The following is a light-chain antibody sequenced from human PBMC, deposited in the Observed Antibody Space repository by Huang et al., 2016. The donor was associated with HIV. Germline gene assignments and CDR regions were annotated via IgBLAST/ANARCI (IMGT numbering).Light chain of an antibody. Sequence: IVMTQSPATLSVSPEEGATLSCRASESVSSNLAWHQQKPGQAPRLLIYGASTRATGIPARFSGSGSGTEFTLTISSLQSEDFAVYYCQQYNNWPRTFGQGTRVEI. V-gene: IGKV3-15*01. CDR2: GAS. CDR3: QQYNNWPRT. CDR1: ESVSSN. J-gene: IGKJ1*01.